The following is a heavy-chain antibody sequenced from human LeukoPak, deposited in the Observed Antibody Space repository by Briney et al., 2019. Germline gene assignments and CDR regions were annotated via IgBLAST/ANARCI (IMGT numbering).Heavy chain of an antibody. CDR1: GGTFSSYT. Sequence: SVKVSCKASGGTFSSYTISRVRQAPGQGLEWMGRIIPILGIANYAQKSQGRVTITADKSTSTAYMELSSLRSEDTAVYYCARDVAAAASFDPWGQGTLVTVSS. D-gene: IGHD6-13*01. CDR3: ARDVAAAASFDP. CDR2: IIPILGIA. J-gene: IGHJ5*02. V-gene: IGHV1-69*04.